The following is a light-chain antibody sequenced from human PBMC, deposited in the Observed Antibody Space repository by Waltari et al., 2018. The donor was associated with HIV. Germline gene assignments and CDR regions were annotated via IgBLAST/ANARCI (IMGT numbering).Light chain of an antibody. V-gene: IGLV1-44*01. CDR2: SNI. J-gene: IGLJ2*01. CDR3: AAWDDSLSGPV. Sequence: QSVLTQPPSASGTPGQRVTISCSGSSSHIGSNTVKWYQQLPGTAPKLLSYSNIRRPSGVPARFSGAKSGTTASRATSGRQSEDEADDYCAAWDDSLSGPVFGGGTKQTVL. CDR1: SSHIGSNT.